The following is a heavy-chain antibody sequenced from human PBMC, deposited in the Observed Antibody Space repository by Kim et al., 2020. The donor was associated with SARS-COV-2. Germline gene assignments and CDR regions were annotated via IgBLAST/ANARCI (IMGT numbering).Heavy chain of an antibody. CDR2: ISYDGSNK. V-gene: IGHV3-30-3*01. D-gene: IGHD3-3*01. J-gene: IGHJ4*02. CDR1: GFTFSSYA. Sequence: GGSLRLSCAASGFTFSSYAMHWVRQAPGKGLEWVAVISYDGSNKYYADSVKGRFTISRDNSKNTLYLQMNSLRAEDTAVYYCARPTHIRFFWSGYFDYWGQGTLVTVSS. CDR3: ARPTHIRFFWSGYFDY.